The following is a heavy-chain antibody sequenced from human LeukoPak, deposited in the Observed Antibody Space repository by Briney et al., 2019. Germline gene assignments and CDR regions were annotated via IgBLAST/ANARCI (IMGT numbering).Heavy chain of an antibody. D-gene: IGHD5-12*01. V-gene: IGHV5-51*01. J-gene: IGHJ4*02. CDR3: ARTLGYSGYDLYHFDY. CDR1: GYSFTSYW. Sequence: PGESLKISCKGSGYSFTSYWIGWVRQMRGKGLEWMGIIYPGDSDIRYSPSFQGQVTISADKSISTAYLQWSSLKASDTAMYYCARTLGYSGYDLYHFDYWGQGTLVTVSS. CDR2: IYPGDSDI.